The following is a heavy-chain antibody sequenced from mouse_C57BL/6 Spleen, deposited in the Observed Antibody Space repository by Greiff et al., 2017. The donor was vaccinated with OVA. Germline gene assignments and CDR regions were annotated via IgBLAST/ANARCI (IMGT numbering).Heavy chain of an antibody. CDR3: ARKGSNYGYFDV. CDR1: GFTFSDYY. Sequence: EVMLVESEGGLVQPGSSMKLSCTASGFTFSDYYMAWVRQVPEKGLEWVANINYDGSSTYYLVSLKSRFIISRDNAKNILYLQMSSLKSEDTATYYCARKGSNYGYFDVWGTGTTVTVSS. CDR2: INYDGSST. J-gene: IGHJ1*03. V-gene: IGHV5-16*01. D-gene: IGHD1-1*01.